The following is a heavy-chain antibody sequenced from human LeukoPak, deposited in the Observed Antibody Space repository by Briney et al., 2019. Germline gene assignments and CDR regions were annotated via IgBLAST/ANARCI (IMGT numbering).Heavy chain of an antibody. V-gene: IGHV4-39*01. Sequence: SETLSLTCSVSGGSISSPPFLWGWIRQPPGKGLEWIGSIFDNGDTDYNPSLKSRVTISIDMSKNQFSLKLSSVTAADTAVYYCARGRGIVVVTVVDPYMDIWGNGTTVTVSS. J-gene: IGHJ6*03. CDR3: ARGRGIVVVTVVDPYMDI. D-gene: IGHD2-21*02. CDR1: GGSISSPPFL. CDR2: IFDNGDT.